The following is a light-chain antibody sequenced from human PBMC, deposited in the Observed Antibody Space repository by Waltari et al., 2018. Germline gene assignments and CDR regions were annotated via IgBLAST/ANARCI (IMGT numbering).Light chain of an antibody. Sequence: WYRQHPGPAPKLLLYEVTKRPSGVPDRFSGSKSGNTASLTVSGLQADEAAYYYCTSSTSSTAGVFGGGTKLTVL. V-gene: IGLV2-8*01. J-gene: IGLJ3*02. CDR3: TSSTSSTAGV. CDR2: EVT.